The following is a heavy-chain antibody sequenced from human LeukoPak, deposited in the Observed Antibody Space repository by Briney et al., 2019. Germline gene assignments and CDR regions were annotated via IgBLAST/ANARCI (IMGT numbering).Heavy chain of an antibody. Sequence: PSETLSLTCTVSGVSISSHYWSWIRQPPGKGLEWIGYMFDSESTKDNPSLKSRITLSADTSKNQFSLRLSSVTAADTAVYYCATIKRGSIYGYFDFWGQGIPVTVSS. CDR3: ATIKRGSIYGYFDF. V-gene: IGHV4-59*11. J-gene: IGHJ4*02. CDR1: GVSISSHY. D-gene: IGHD5-18*01. CDR2: MFDSEST.